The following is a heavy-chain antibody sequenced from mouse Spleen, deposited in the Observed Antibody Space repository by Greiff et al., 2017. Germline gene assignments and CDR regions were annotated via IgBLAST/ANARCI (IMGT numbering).Heavy chain of an antibody. D-gene: IGHD1-1*01. CDR3: ARGGFYYGSSYFDY. CDR2: INPYNGDT. CDR1: GYSFTGYF. J-gene: IGHJ2*01. V-gene: IGHV1-20*01. Sequence: EVQLQQSGPELVKPGDSVKISCKASGYSFTGYFMNWVMQSHGKSLEWIGRINPYNGDTFYNQKFKGKATLTVDKSSSTAHMELRSLTSEDPAVYYCARGGFYYGSSYFDYWGQGTTLTVSS.